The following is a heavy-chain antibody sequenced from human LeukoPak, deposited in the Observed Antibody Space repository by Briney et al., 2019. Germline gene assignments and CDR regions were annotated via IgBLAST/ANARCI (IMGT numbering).Heavy chain of an antibody. V-gene: IGHV4-4*07. CDR2: IYTSGST. CDR3: ARAGVPAAILEYYFDY. D-gene: IGHD2-2*01. J-gene: IGHJ4*02. CDR1: GGSISSYY. Sequence: SETLSLTCTVSGGSISSYYWSWIRQPAGKGLEWIGRIYTSGSTNYNPSLKSRVTMSVDTSKNQFSLKLSSVTAADTAVYYCARAGVPAAILEYYFDYWGQGTLVTVSS.